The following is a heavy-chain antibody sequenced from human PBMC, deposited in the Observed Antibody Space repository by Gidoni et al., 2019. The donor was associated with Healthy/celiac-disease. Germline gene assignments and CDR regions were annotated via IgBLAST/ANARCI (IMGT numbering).Heavy chain of an antibody. CDR1: AASVPRNSAA. Sequence: QVQLQQSGPGLVKPSQTLSLTCAISAASVPRNSAAWNWIRQSPSRGLEWLGRTYYRSKWYNDYAVSVKSRISINPDTSKNQFSLQLNSVTPEDTAVYYCAREMIAGLNWFDPWGQGTLVTVSS. J-gene: IGHJ5*02. V-gene: IGHV6-1*01. CDR3: AREMIAGLNWFDP. CDR2: TYYRSKWYN. D-gene: IGHD3-22*01.